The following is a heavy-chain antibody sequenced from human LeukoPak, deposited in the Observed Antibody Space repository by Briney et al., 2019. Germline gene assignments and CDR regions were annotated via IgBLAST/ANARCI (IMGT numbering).Heavy chain of an antibody. J-gene: IGHJ6*02. V-gene: IGHV3-30-3*01. CDR2: ISYDGSNK. CDR3: ARPRGYSYGYGMDV. Sequence: GRSLRLSCAASGFTFSSYAMHWVRKAPGKGLEWVAVISYDGSNKYYADSVKGRFTISRDNSKNMLYLQMNSLRAEDTAVYYCARPRGYSYGYGMDVWGQGTTVTVSS. D-gene: IGHD5-18*01. CDR1: GFTFSSYA.